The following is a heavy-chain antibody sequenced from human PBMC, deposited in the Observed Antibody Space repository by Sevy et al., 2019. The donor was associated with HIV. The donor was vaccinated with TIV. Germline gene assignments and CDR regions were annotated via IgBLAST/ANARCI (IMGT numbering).Heavy chain of an antibody. CDR2: ISYDASVK. J-gene: IGHJ4*02. CDR3: ARVDTAMGGFFDY. CDR1: GFTFSTYA. Sequence: GGSLRLSCAASGFTFSTYAMHWVRQAPGKGLEAVAVISYDASVKFYADSVKGRFTISRDNSKNTLYLQMNSLRAEDTAVYYCARVDTAMGGFFDYWGQGTLVTVSS. D-gene: IGHD5-18*01. V-gene: IGHV3-30-3*01.